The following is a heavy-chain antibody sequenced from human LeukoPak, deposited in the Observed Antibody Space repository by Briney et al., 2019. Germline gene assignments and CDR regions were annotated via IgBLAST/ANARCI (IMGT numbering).Heavy chain of an antibody. CDR3: ARGIDSYGPGNWFDP. Sequence: SETLSLTCTVSGGSISSYYWSWIRQPPGKGLEWIGYIYYSGSTNYNPSLKSRVTISVDTSKNQFSLKLSSVTAADTAVYYCARGIDSYGPGNWFDPWGQGTLVTVSS. J-gene: IGHJ5*02. CDR1: GGSISSYY. V-gene: IGHV4-59*12. D-gene: IGHD5-18*01. CDR2: IYYSGST.